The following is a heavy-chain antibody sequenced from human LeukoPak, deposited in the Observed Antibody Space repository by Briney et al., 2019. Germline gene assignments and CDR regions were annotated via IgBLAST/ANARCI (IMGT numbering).Heavy chain of an antibody. Sequence: ASVKVSCKASGYTFTGYYTHWVRQAPGQGLEWMGWINPNSGGTNYAQNFQGRVTMTRDTSISTAYMDLSRLRSDDTAVYYCARGPYDYDSSGLRYFDYWGQGTLVTVSS. J-gene: IGHJ4*02. CDR2: INPNSGGT. V-gene: IGHV1-2*02. CDR3: ARGPYDYDSSGLRYFDY. D-gene: IGHD3-22*01. CDR1: GYTFTGYY.